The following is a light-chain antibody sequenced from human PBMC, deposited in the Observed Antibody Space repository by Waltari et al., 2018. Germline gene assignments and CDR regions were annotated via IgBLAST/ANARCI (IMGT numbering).Light chain of an antibody. CDR1: SGHTRYA. CDR3: QSWDTGINV. V-gene: IGLV4-69*01. J-gene: IGLJ2*01. Sequence: QLVLTQPPSASASLGASVKLTCTLNSGHTRYAIAWHQQQPEKGTRFLMKLDSDGSHTKGDGIPDRFSGSSSGAERYLILSSLQSEDEADYYCQSWDTGINVFGGGTKLTVL. CDR2: LDSDGSH.